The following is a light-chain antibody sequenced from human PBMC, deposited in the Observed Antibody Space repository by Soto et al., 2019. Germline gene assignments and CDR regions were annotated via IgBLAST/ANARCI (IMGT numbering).Light chain of an antibody. Sequence: QAVVTQPPSLSGTPGQRVTISCSGSSSNIAGNTVHWYQHLPGTAPKLLIYINDQRPSGVPGRFSASTSGTSASLAISGPQSDVEADYYCATWDDDLNAAVFGGGTQLTAL. CDR2: IND. V-gene: IGLV1-44*01. CDR1: SSNIAGNT. CDR3: ATWDDDLNAAV. J-gene: IGLJ7*02.